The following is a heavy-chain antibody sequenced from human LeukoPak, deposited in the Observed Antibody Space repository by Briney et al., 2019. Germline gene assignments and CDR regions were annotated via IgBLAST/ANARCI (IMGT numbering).Heavy chain of an antibody. Sequence: ASVKVSCKASGGTFSSYAISWVRQAPGQGLEWMGGIIPIFGTANYAQKFQGRVTITADKSTSTAYMELSSLRSDDTAVYYCARGHYDYVLGNWCDPWGQGTLVTVSS. J-gene: IGHJ5*02. CDR3: ARGHYDYVLGNWCDP. CDR2: IIPIFGTA. D-gene: IGHD3-16*01. CDR1: GGTFSSYA. V-gene: IGHV1-69*06.